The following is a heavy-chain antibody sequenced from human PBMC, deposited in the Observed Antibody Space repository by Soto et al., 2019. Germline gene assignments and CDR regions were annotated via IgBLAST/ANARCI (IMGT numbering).Heavy chain of an antibody. Sequence: GESLKLCCAASGFTFSSFAMSWVRQAPGKGLEWVSTINKSGGSTYYADSVKGRFTISRDNSKNMLFLQINGLRAEDTAVYYCAKDPPTTGTTFDYWGRGTLVTVSS. V-gene: IGHV3-23*01. CDR3: AKDPPTTGTTFDY. CDR2: INKSGGST. CDR1: GFTFSSFA. D-gene: IGHD1-1*01. J-gene: IGHJ4*02.